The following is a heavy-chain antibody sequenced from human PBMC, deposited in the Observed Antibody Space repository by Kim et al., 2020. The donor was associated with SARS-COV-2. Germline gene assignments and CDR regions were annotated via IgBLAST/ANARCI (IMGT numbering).Heavy chain of an antibody. CDR1: GFTFDDYA. CDR2: ISWNSGSI. CDR3: AKDRGYSSRDAFDI. D-gene: IGHD5-18*01. J-gene: IGHJ3*02. Sequence: GGSLRLSCAASGFTFDDYAMHWVRQAPGKGLEWVSGISWNSGSIGYADSVKGRFTISRDNAKNSLYLQMNSLRAEDTALYYCAKDRGYSSRDAFDIWGQGTMVTVSS. V-gene: IGHV3-9*01.